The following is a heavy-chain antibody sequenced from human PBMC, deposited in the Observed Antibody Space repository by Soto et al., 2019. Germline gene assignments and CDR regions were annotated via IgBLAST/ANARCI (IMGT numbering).Heavy chain of an antibody. V-gene: IGHV3-74*01. Sequence: PGGSLRLSCAASAFSFDDNWMHWVRQVPGKCLMWVSRLKSDGRDTIYADSVKGQFTVSRDSAKNTLYLQMNSLRVEDTAVYYCVREMPVPIRGGYYYYSVLDAWGQGTAVTVSS. CDR1: AFSFDDNW. CDR3: VREMPVPIRGGYYYYSVLDA. J-gene: IGHJ6*02. D-gene: IGHD2-2*01. CDR2: LKSDGRDT.